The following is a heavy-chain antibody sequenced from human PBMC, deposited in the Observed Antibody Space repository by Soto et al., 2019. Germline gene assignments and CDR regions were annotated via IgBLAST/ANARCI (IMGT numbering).Heavy chain of an antibody. CDR3: ARDDTDYYDILTGYYSLSTNDY. V-gene: IGHV3-7*01. D-gene: IGHD3-9*01. Sequence: GGSLRLSCAASGFTFSSYWMSWVRRAPGKGLEWVANIKQDGSEKYYVDSVKGRFTISRDNAKNSLYLQMNSLRAEDTAVYYCARDDTDYYDILTGYYSLSTNDYWGQGTLVTVSS. CDR1: GFTFSSYW. CDR2: IKQDGSEK. J-gene: IGHJ4*02.